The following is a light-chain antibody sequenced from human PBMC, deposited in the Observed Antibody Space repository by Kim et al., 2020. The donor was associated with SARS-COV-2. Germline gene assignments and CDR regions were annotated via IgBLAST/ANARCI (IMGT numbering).Light chain of an antibody. CDR2: GKN. J-gene: IGLJ2*01. CDR1: SLRSYY. CDR3: NSRDSSGNHLV. V-gene: IGLV3-19*01. Sequence: VGQTVRITSQGDSLRSYYASWYQQKPGQATLLVIYGKNNRHTGIPDRFSGHSSGNTAYCTITGAQAEDEADYYGNSRDSSGNHLVFGGGTKLTVL.